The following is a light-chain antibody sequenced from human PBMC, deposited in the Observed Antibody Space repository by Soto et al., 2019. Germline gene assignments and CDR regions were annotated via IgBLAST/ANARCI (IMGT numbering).Light chain of an antibody. Sequence: TQSPSSLSASVGDRVTITCQASQDISNSLAWYQQKPGQAPRLLISGASNRATGIPARFSGSGSGTDFTLTISSLEPEDFAVYYCQQYGSSPRTFGQGTKVDI. CDR1: QDISNS. CDR2: GAS. J-gene: IGKJ1*01. CDR3: QQYGSSPRT. V-gene: IGKV3-11*01.